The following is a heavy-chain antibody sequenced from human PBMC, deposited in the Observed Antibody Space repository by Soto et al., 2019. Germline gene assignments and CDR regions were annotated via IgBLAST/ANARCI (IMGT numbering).Heavy chain of an antibody. CDR3: ARHPNYCSGGSCYAYYLDV. D-gene: IGHD2-15*01. CDR2: IYYSGST. CDR1: GGSISSYY. J-gene: IGHJ6*03. V-gene: IGHV4-59*08. Sequence: SETLSLTCTVSGGSISSYYWSWIRQPPGKGLEWIGYIYYSGSTNYNPSLKSRVTISVDTSKNQFSLKLSSVTAADTAVYYCARHPNYCSGGSCYAYYLDVWGKGTTVTVSS.